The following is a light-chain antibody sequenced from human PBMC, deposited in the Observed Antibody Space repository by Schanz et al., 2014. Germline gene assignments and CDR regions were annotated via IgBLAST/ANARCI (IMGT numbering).Light chain of an antibody. J-gene: IGLJ3*02. CDR3: SSFTSSAALEV. V-gene: IGLV2-14*01. Sequence: QSALTQPASVSGSPGQSITISCTGTSSDVGAYNYVSWYQQHPGKAPKLMVYEGSKRPSGVPDRFSGSKSGNTASLTISGLQTEDEADYYCSSFTSSAALEVFGGGTKLTVL. CDR1: SSDVGAYNY. CDR2: EGS.